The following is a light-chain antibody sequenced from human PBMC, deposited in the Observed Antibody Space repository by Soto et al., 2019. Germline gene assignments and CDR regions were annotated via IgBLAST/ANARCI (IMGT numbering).Light chain of an antibody. CDR3: SSYAGSKNFGV. V-gene: IGLV2-8*01. CDR2: EVS. Sequence: QSALTQPPSASGSPGQSVTISCTGTSSDVGGYNYVSCYQQHPGKAPKLMIYEVSKRPSGVPDRFSGSKSGNTASLTVSGLQAEDEADYYCSSYAGSKNFGVFGTGTKLTVL. CDR1: SSDVGGYNY. J-gene: IGLJ1*01.